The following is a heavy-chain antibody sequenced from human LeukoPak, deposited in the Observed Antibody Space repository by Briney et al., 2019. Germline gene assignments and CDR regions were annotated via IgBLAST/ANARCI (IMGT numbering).Heavy chain of an antibody. D-gene: IGHD6-6*01. CDR2: IYYSGST. CDR3: ARDRGSSSSRVYYFDY. Sequence: SETLSLTCTVSGGSISSSSYYWGWIRQPPGKGLEWIGSIYYSGSTYYNPSLKSRVTISVDTSKNQFSLKLSSVTAADTAVYYCARDRGSSSSRVYYFDYWGQGTLVTVSS. V-gene: IGHV4-39*07. J-gene: IGHJ4*02. CDR1: GGSISSSSYY.